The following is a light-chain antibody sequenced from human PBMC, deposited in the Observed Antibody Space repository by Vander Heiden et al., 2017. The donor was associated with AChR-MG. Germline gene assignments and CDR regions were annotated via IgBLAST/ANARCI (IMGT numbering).Light chain of an antibody. CDR2: DVS. Sequence: QSALTQPASVSGSPGQSITISCPGTSSDVGGCTYVSWYQQRPAKAPKLMIYDVSKRPSGVSNRFSGSKSGNTASLTISGLQAEDEADYYCSSYTSSSTYVVFGGGTKLTVL. J-gene: IGLJ2*01. CDR1: SSDVGGCTY. CDR3: SSYTSSSTYVV. V-gene: IGLV2-14*01.